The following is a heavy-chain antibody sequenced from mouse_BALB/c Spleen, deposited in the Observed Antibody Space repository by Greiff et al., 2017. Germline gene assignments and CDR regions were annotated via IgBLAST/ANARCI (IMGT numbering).Heavy chain of an antibody. CDR1: GFTFSSYA. J-gene: IGHJ4*01. CDR3: ARGEVRRKSAMDY. Sequence: EVKLMESGGGLVKPGGSLKLSCAASGFTFSSYAMSWVRQTPEKRLEWVASISSGGSTYYPDSVKGRFTISRDNARNILYLQMSSLRSEDTAMYYCARGEVRRKSAMDYWGQGTSVTVSS. V-gene: IGHV5-6-5*01. CDR2: ISSGGST. D-gene: IGHD2-14*01.